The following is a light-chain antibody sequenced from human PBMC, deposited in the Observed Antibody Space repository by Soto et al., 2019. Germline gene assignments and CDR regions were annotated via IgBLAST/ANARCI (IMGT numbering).Light chain of an antibody. J-gene: IGLJ3*02. CDR2: YDT. V-gene: IGLV3-21*04. CDR3: QVWDSSSDHPV. CDR1: NIGSKS. Sequence: SYELIQPPSVSVAPGKTVRITCGGNNIGSKSVHWYQQKPGQAPVLVIYYDTDRPSGIPERFSGSNSGNTATLTISRVEAGDEADYYCQVWDSSSDHPVFGGGTKLTVL.